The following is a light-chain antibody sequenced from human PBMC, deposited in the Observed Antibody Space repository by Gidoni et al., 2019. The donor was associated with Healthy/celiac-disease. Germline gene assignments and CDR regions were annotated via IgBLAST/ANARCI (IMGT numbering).Light chain of an antibody. CDR1: QSLLHSNGYNY. CDR3: MKALQTPRT. CDR2: LGS. V-gene: IGKV2-28*01. J-gene: IGKJ1*01. Sequence: DILMTQSPPSLPVTPGEPASISCRSSQSLLHSNGYNYLDWYLQKRGQSPHLLIYLGSNRASGVPDRFSGSGSGTDFTLKISRVEAEDVGVYYCMKALQTPRTFGQGTKVEIK.